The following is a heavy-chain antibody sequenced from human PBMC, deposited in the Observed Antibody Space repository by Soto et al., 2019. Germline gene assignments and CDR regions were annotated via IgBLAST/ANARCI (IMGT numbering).Heavy chain of an antibody. V-gene: IGHV3-53*04. CDR1: GLTVSSNY. Sequence: PGGSLRLSCAAAGLTVSSNYISWVRQAPGKGLEWVSVIYSGGSTYYADSVKGRFTISRHNSKNTLYLQMNSLRAEDTAVYYCAREQITNYAFDIWGQGTMVTVSS. D-gene: IGHD2-2*01. J-gene: IGHJ3*02. CDR3: AREQITNYAFDI. CDR2: IYSGGST.